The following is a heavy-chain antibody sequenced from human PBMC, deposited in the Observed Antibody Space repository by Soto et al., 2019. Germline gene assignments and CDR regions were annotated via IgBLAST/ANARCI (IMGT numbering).Heavy chain of an antibody. CDR2: INPSGGST. Sequence: ASVKVYCKASGYTFTSYYMHWVRQAPGQGLEWMGIINPSGGSTSYAQKFQGRVTMTRDTSTSTVYMELSSLRSDDTAVYYCARTWNKVGAAFAVGYFDFWGPGTLVTVSS. D-gene: IGHD1-26*01. V-gene: IGHV1-46*01. J-gene: IGHJ4*01. CDR3: ARTWNKVGAAFAVGYFDF. CDR1: GYTFTSYY.